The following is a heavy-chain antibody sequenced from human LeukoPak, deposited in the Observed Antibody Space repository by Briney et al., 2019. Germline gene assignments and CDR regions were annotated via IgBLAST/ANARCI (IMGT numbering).Heavy chain of an antibody. CDR1: GGSFTNYY. Sequence: PSETLSLTCNVSGGSFTNYYWSWIRQTPEKGLEWIGQINYSGDTSYNPSLRSRITLSVDRSKNQFSLKVTSVTAADTGVYYCARGPGTVGLSPWGQGTLVTVSS. D-gene: IGHD1/OR15-1a*01. CDR2: INYSGDT. V-gene: IGHV4-34*01. J-gene: IGHJ5*02. CDR3: ARGPGTVGLSP.